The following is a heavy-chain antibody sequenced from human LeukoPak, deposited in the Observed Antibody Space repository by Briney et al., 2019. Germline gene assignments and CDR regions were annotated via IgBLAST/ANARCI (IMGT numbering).Heavy chain of an antibody. CDR2: IYSSGST. CDR3: ANQDYYYGPFDP. D-gene: IGHD3-10*01. Sequence: SETLSLTCAVYGGSFSGYYWSWIRQPAGKGLEWIGRIYSSGSTNYNPSLQSRVTLSVDTSKNQFSLKLTSVTAADTAMYYCANQDYYYGPFDPWGQGTLVTVSS. J-gene: IGHJ5*02. CDR1: GGSFSGYY. V-gene: IGHV4-59*10.